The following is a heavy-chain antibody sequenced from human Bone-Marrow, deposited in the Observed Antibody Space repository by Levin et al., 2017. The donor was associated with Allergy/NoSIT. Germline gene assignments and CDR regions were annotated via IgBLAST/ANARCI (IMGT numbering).Heavy chain of an antibody. D-gene: IGHD4-23*01. CDR3: AKGAEKTTVVTTYNWFDP. Sequence: GESLKISCAASGFTFSSYAMSWVRQAPGKGLEWVSAISGSGGSTYYADSVKGRFTISRDNSKNTLYLQMYSLRAEDTAVYYCAKGAEKTTVVTTYNWFDPWGQGTLVTVSS. CDR2: ISGSGGST. V-gene: IGHV3-23*01. J-gene: IGHJ5*02. CDR1: GFTFSSYA.